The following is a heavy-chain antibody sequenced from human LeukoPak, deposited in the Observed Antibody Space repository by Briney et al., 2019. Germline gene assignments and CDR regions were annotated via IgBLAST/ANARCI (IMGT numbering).Heavy chain of an antibody. CDR2: ISSSSSYI. CDR1: GFTFSSYS. J-gene: IGHJ4*02. CDR3: ARAGYCSSTSCSEDYFDY. V-gene: IGHV3-21*01. D-gene: IGHD2-2*01. Sequence: GGSLRLSCAASGFTFSSYSVNWVRQAPGKGLEWVSSISSSSSYIYYADSVKGRFTISRDNAKNSLYLQMNSLRAEDTAVYYCARAGYCSSTSCSEDYFDYWGQGTLVTVSS.